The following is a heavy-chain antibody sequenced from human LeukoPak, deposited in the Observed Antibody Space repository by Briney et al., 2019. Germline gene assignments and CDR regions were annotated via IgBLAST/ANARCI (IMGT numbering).Heavy chain of an antibody. J-gene: IGHJ4*02. CDR3: ARDGSTGWYSDY. V-gene: IGHV3-20*01. D-gene: IGHD6-19*01. CDR1: GFTFSSYS. Sequence: PGGSLRLSCAASGFTFSSYSMNWVRQAPGKGLEWVSGIYWNGGSTGYADSVKGRFTISRDNDKNSLYLQMNSLRAEDTALYHCARDGSTGWYSDYWGQGTLVTVSS. CDR2: IYWNGGST.